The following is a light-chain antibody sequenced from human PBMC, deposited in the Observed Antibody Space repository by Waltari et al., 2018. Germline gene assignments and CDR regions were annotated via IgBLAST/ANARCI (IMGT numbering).Light chain of an antibody. CDR2: TTS. V-gene: IGKV1-39*01. J-gene: IGKJ2*01. Sequence: IKMTPSPSSLSASVGGVITITCRASQSVTRFLNWYQQKPGKAPRLLICTTSNLQGGVPSRFSGSGSGTDFTLTINGLQPEDYATYYCQQCDGLPFTFGQGTKVDVK. CDR3: QQCDGLPFT. CDR1: QSVTRF.